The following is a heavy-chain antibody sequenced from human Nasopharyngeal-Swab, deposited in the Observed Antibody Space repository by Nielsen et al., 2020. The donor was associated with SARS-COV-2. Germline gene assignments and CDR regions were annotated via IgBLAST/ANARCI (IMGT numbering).Heavy chain of an antibody. CDR3: ATDRAVDDAFDI. CDR1: GFTFSSYG. Sequence: SLKISYAASGFTFSSYGMHWVRQAPGKGLEWVAVIWYDGSNKYYADSVKGRFTISRDNSKNTLYLQMNSLRAEDTAVYYCATDRAVDDAFDIWGQGTMVTVSS. J-gene: IGHJ3*02. D-gene: IGHD6-19*01. CDR2: IWYDGSNK. V-gene: IGHV3-33*01.